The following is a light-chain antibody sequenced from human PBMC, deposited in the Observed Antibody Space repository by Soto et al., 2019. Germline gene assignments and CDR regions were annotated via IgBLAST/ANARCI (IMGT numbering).Light chain of an antibody. CDR3: QQYNSYSYT. Sequence: DIQMTQSPSTLSASVGDRVTITCRASQSISSWLGWYQQKPGKAPKLLIYDPSSLESGVPSRFSGSGSGTEFTLTISGLQTDDFVTYYCQQYNSYSYTFGQGTKLEIK. V-gene: IGKV1-5*01. CDR1: QSISSW. J-gene: IGKJ2*01. CDR2: DPS.